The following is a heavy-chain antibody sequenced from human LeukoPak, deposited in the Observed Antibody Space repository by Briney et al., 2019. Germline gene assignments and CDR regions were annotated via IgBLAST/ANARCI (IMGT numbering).Heavy chain of an antibody. Sequence: GASVKVSCKASGYTFTGYFMHWVRQAPGQGLEWMGWINPNRRGTNYAQKFQGRVTMTRDTSISTAYLGLSRLRSDDTAVYYCAILTAVPGTSYYGMDVWGQGATVPVSS. CDR1: GYTFTGYF. J-gene: IGHJ6*02. D-gene: IGHD6-19*01. CDR3: AILTAVPGTSYYGMDV. CDR2: INPNRRGT. V-gene: IGHV1-2*02.